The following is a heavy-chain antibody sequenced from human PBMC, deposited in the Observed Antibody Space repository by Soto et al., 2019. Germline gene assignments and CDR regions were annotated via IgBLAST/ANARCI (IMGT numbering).Heavy chain of an antibody. V-gene: IGHV5-10-1*01. Sequence: PGGSLKISCNCSGYSFTNYWINWVRQMPGKGLAWMGRFNPTNSYTTNSPSFQGHVSISADESISTAYLQWSSLKGSDTAVYSCARQGKSYGSWFDPWGQGTPVTVSS. CDR1: GYSFTNYW. CDR3: ARQGKSYGSWFDP. J-gene: IGHJ5*02. D-gene: IGHD4-17*01. CDR2: FNPTNSYT.